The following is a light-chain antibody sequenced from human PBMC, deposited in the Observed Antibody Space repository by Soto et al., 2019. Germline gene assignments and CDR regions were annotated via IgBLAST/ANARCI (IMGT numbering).Light chain of an antibody. CDR2: ATS. J-gene: IGKJ1*01. V-gene: IGKV3-20*01. CDR3: QRYGSSPWT. Sequence: EIVLTQSPGTLSLSPGERATLSCRTSQSVSSSSLAWYQQKPGQAPRLLIYATSSRAAGIPDRFSGSGSGTNFTLTISGLEPEDFAVYYCQRYGSSPWTFGQGTKVEIK. CDR1: QSVSSSS.